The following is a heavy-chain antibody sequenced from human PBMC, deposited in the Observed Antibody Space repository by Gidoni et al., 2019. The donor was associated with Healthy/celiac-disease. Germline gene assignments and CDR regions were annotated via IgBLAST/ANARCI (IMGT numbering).Heavy chain of an antibody. CDR1: GFTFSSYA. J-gene: IGHJ4*02. CDR2: ISYDGSNK. Sequence: QVQLVELGGGVVQPGRSLSLSCAASGFTFSSYAMHWVRQAQGKGLEWVAVISYDGSNKYYADSVKGRFTISRDNSKNTLYLQMNSLRAEDTAVYYCARDLAGWWGQGTLVTVSS. D-gene: IGHD2-15*01. CDR3: ARDLAGW. V-gene: IGHV3-30-3*01.